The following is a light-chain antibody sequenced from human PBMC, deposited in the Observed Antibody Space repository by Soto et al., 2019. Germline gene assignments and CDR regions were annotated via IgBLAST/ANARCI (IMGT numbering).Light chain of an antibody. J-gene: IGKJ2*01. CDR1: QSVSSN. Sequence: EIVMTQSPATLSVSPGERATLSCRASQSVSSNLAWYQQKPGQAPRLLIYGASTRATGIPARFSGSGSGTEFTLTISSLQSEDFAVYYCQQYNSWPYTCGQGTKLEIK. V-gene: IGKV3-15*01. CDR2: GAS. CDR3: QQYNSWPYT.